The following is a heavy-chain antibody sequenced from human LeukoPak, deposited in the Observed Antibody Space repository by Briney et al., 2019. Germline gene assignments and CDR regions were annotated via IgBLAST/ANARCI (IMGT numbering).Heavy chain of an antibody. CDR2: IYYSGST. CDR1: GGSISSGDYY. Sequence: PSETLSLTCTVSGGSISSGDYYWSWIRQPPGKGLEWIGYIYYSGSTYYNPSLKSRVTISVDTSKNQFSLKLSSVTAADTAVYYCARTVRGPPPSYYFDYWGQGTLVTVSS. CDR3: ARTVRGPPPSYYFDY. D-gene: IGHD3-10*01. V-gene: IGHV4-30-4*02. J-gene: IGHJ4*02.